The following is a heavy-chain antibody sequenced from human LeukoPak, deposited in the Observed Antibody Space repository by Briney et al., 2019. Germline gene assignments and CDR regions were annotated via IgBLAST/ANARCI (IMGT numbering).Heavy chain of an antibody. V-gene: IGHV4-34*01. D-gene: IGHD1-26*01. CDR1: GGSVSGYY. CDR2: TNHSGNT. CDR3: ARGPPTTALTYFQH. J-gene: IGHJ1*01. Sequence: SETLSLTCAVSGGSVSGYYWSWIRQPPGKGLEWIGETNHSGNTNCNPSLKSQVTISVDTSKNQFSLKLSSVTAADTAVYYCARGPPTTALTYFQHWGQGTLVTVSS.